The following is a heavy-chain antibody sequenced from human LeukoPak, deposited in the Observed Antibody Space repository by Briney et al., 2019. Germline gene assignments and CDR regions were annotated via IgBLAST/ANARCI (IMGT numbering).Heavy chain of an antibody. D-gene: IGHD6-13*01. CDR3: ARLYSSSLGRVFDY. V-gene: IGHV4-59*01. CDR2: IYYSGST. Sequence: SETLSLTCAVSGGSISSYYWSWIRQPPGKGLEWIGYIYYSGSTNYNPSLKSRITISVDTSKNQFSLKLSSVTAAGTAVYYCARLYSSSLGRVFDYWGQGTLVTVSS. CDR1: GGSISSYY. J-gene: IGHJ4*02.